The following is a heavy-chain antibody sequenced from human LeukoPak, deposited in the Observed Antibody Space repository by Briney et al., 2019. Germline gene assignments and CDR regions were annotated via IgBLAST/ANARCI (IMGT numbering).Heavy chain of an antibody. Sequence: SGTLSLTCAVSGGSISSSNWWSWVRQPPGKGLEWIGEIYHSGSTNYNPSLKSRVTISADKSKNQFSLKLSSVTAADTAVYYCAREISPRPTVVTPDYYYYYMDVWGKGTTVTVSS. CDR3: AREISPRPTVVTPDYYYYYMDV. CDR1: GGSISSSNW. CDR2: IYHSGST. D-gene: IGHD4-23*01. J-gene: IGHJ6*03. V-gene: IGHV4-4*02.